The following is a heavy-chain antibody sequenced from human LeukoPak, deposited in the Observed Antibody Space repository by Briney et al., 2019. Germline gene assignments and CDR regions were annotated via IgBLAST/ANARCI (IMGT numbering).Heavy chain of an antibody. CDR1: GYTSTGYY. D-gene: IGHD5-12*01. J-gene: IGHJ4*02. CDR3: ASGYSGYEGYYFDY. CDR2: INPNGGGT. V-gene: IGHV1-2*02. Sequence: ASVKVSCKASGYTSTGYYMHWVRQAPGQGLEWMGWINPNGGGTNYAQKFQGRVTMTRDTSISTAYMELSRLRSDDTAVYYCASGYSGYEGYYFDYWGQGTLVTVSS.